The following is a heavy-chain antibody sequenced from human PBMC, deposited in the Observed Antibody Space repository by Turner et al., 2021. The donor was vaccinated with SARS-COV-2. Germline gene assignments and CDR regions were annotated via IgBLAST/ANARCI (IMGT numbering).Heavy chain of an antibody. D-gene: IGHD5-18*01. CDR1: GFIFSDYW. Sequence: EVQLVESGGGLVQPGGSLRLSCAAPGFIFSDYWMDWVRQAPGKGLEWVAGIKQDGKEKYSVDSVKGRFTISRDNAKNSLYLQMNSLRAEDTAVYYCARNRGYSSFDYWGQGTLVTVSS. CDR3: ARNRGYSSFDY. J-gene: IGHJ4*02. V-gene: IGHV3-7*04. CDR2: IKQDGKEK.